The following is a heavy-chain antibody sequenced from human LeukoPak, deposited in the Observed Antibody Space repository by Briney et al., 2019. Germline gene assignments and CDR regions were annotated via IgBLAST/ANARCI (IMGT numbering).Heavy chain of an antibody. J-gene: IGHJ4*02. Sequence: PGGSLRLSCVASGFPFRDFDVHWVRQASGEGLEWVGRIKPRSESYDIAYGASVKGRFTISRDDSKNTAFLQMDSLRTEDTAVYYCARDHLGDSYSDFWGQGTLVTVSS. V-gene: IGHV3-73*01. CDR1: GFPFRDFD. D-gene: IGHD3-10*01. CDR3: ARDHLGDSYSDF. CDR2: IKPRSESYDI.